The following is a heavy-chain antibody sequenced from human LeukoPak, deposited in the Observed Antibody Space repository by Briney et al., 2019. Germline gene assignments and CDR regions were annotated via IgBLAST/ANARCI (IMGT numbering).Heavy chain of an antibody. Sequence: GESLKISCKGSGYSFTSYWIGWVRQMPGKGLEWMGIIYPGDSDTRYSPSFQGQVTMSADKSISTAYLQWSSLKASDTAMYSCARQQGRGYSGYGWGGGNYYFDYWGQGTLVTVSS. CDR1: GYSFTSYW. V-gene: IGHV5-51*01. D-gene: IGHD5-12*01. CDR3: ARQQGRGYSGYGWGGGNYYFDY. CDR2: IYPGDSDT. J-gene: IGHJ4*02.